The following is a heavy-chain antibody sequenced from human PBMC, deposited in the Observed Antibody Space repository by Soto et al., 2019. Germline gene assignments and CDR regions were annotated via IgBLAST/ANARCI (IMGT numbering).Heavy chain of an antibody. Sequence: GGSLRLSCAASGFTFSSYAIHWVRQAPGKGLEWVAVISYDGSNKYYADSVKGRFTISRDNSKNTLYLQMNSLRAEDTAVYYCARALGGMDVWGQGTTVTVSS. CDR1: GFTFSSYA. J-gene: IGHJ6*02. D-gene: IGHD1-26*01. V-gene: IGHV3-30-3*01. CDR3: ARALGGMDV. CDR2: ISYDGSNK.